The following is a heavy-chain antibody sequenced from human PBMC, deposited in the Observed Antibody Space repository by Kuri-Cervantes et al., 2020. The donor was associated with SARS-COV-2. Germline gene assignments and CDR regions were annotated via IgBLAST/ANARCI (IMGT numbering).Heavy chain of an antibody. CDR2: ISGSGGST. V-gene: IGHV3-23*01. Sequence: GGSLRLSCAASGFTFSSYAMSWVRQAPGKGLEWVSAISGSGGSTYYVDSVKGRFTISRDNSKNTLYLQMNSLRAEDTAVYYCAKDYCSSTSCSQYDAFDIWGQGTMVTVSS. D-gene: IGHD2-2*01. CDR1: GFTFSSYA. CDR3: AKDYCSSTSCSQYDAFDI. J-gene: IGHJ3*02.